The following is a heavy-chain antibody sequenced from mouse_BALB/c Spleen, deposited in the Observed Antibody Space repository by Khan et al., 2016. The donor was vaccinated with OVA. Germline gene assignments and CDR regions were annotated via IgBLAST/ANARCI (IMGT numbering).Heavy chain of an antibody. Sequence: EVELVESGGGLVQPGGSRKLSCVASGFTFSSFGMHWVRQAPEKGLELVAYISGDSSTIYYTDTVKGRFTISRDNPKNTLFLQMTSLRSEDMAMYYCARSYFYGYYFDQWGQGTTLTVSS. V-gene: IGHV5-17*02. J-gene: IGHJ2*01. D-gene: IGHD1-1*01. CDR2: ISGDSSTI. CDR3: ARSYFYGYYFDQ. CDR1: GFTFSSFG.